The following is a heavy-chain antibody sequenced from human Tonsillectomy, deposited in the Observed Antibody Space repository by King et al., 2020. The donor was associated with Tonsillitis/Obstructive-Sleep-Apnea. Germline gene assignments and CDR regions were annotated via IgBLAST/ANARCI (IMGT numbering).Heavy chain of an antibody. J-gene: IGHJ5*02. CDR2: INPNSGAT. CDR1: GYIFIGYY. D-gene: IGHD4-11*01. V-gene: IGHV1-2*02. CDR3: ARGGTVTTPIQFDP. Sequence: VQLVESGAEVKKPGASVKVSCKASGYIFIGYYIHWVRQAPGQGFEWMGWINPNSGATKYAQKFQGRVTMTRDTSVNTAYMELSRLTSDDMAVYYCARGGTVTTPIQFDPWGQGTLVTASS.